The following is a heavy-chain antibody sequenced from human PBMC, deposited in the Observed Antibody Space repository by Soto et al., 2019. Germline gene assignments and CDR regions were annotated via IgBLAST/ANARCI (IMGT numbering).Heavy chain of an antibody. J-gene: IGHJ4*02. V-gene: IGHV1-3*01. CDR3: ARDVYPSGTTEFDY. D-gene: IGHD3-10*01. CDR2: INAGNGNT. Sequence: GASVKVSCKASGYTFTSYAMHWVRQAPGQRLEWVGWINAGNGNTKYSQKFQGRVTITRDTSASTAYMELSSLRSEDTAVYYCARDVYPSGTTEFDYWGQGTPVTVSS. CDR1: GYTFTSYA.